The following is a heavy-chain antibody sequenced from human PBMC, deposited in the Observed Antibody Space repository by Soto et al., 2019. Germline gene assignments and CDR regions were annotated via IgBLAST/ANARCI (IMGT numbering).Heavy chain of an antibody. J-gene: IGHJ4*02. V-gene: IGHV3-15*07. D-gene: IGHD3-22*01. CDR2: IKSISDGETT. CDR1: GFTFSDAW. CDR3: ATRNPPYYHGLFDY. Sequence: EVPLVESGGGLVKPGGSLRLSCAASGFTFSDAWLHWVRQAPGKGLEWVGRIKSISDGETTDYAAPLKGRFTISRDDSKNTLYLQMNSLITEDTGVYYCATRNPPYYHGLFDYWGPGTLVTVSS.